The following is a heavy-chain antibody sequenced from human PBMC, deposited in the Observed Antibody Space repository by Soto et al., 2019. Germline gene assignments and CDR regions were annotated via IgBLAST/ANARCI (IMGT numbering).Heavy chain of an antibody. V-gene: IGHV3-23*01. CDR2: FSSSGGGT. CDR3: TKANRYCSGANCFTFDY. D-gene: IGHD2-15*01. Sequence: GGSLSLSCPASGFPFSNYSMSWVRQAPGKGLEWVSTFSSSGGGTYYADSVKGRFTISRDNSKNTLYLQMNSLRAEDTAVYYCTKANRYCSGANCFTFDYWGLGTLVTVSS. CDR1: GFPFSNYS. J-gene: IGHJ4*02.